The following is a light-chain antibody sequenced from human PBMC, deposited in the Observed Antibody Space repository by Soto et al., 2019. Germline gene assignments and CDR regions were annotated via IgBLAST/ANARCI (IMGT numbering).Light chain of an antibody. V-gene: IGKV1-33*01. Sequence: DIQLTQSASSLSASVGDRVNITCQASQVITNYLNWYQQKPGKAPKLLIYDISTLEIGVPSRFSGSGSGTDFTFAITCLQPEDIATYFCQQYENLPYTFGQGTKLEI. CDR2: DIS. CDR3: QQYENLPYT. J-gene: IGKJ2*01. CDR1: QVITNY.